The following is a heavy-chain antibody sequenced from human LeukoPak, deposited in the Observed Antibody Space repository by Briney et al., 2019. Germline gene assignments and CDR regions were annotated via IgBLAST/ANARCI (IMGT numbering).Heavy chain of an antibody. V-gene: IGHV4-59*01. D-gene: IGHD6-19*01. Sequence: SETLSLTCTVSGGSISSYYWSWIRQPPWKGLEWIGYIYYSGSTNYNPSLKSRVTISVDTSKNQFSLKLSSVTAADTAVYYCARGRVEQWLVRPNYFDYWGQGTLVTVSS. CDR2: IYYSGST. CDR1: GGSISSYY. CDR3: ARGRVEQWLVRPNYFDY. J-gene: IGHJ4*02.